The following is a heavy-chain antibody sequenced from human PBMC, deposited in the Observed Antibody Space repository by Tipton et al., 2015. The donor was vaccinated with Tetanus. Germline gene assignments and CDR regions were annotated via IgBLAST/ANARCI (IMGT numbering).Heavy chain of an antibody. Sequence: SLRLSCAASGLALNNYAMHWFRQPPGKGLEWVSGFSLDSERIGYADSVKGRFTISRDNAKNSLDLQMSSLRPEDAAVYYCAKDKDPGGLGYWGQGTLVTVSS. CDR3: AKDKDPGGLGY. V-gene: IGHV3-9*01. J-gene: IGHJ4*02. CDR1: GLALNNYA. CDR2: FSLDSERI.